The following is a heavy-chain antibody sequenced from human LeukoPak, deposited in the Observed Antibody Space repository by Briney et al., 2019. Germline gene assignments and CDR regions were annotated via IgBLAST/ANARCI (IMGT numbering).Heavy chain of an antibody. CDR1: GLTFSSYG. D-gene: IGHD2-2*01. CDR2: ISYDGSNK. Sequence: GGSLRLSCAASGLTFSSYGMHWVRQAPGKGLEWVAVISYDGSNKYYADSVKGRFTISRDNSKNTLYLQMNSLRAEDTAVYYCAKDLGYCSSTSCYFKYYYYGMDVWGQGTTVTVSS. CDR3: AKDLGYCSSTSCYFKYYYYGMDV. J-gene: IGHJ6*02. V-gene: IGHV3-30*18.